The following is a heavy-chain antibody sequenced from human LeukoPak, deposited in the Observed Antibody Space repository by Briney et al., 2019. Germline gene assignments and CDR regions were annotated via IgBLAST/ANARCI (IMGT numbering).Heavy chain of an antibody. CDR3: ARGGFGYNPLDY. V-gene: IGHV1-8*01. Sequence: ASVKVSCKASGCTFTSYDINWVRQATGQGLEWMGWMNPNSGNTGYAQKFQGRVTMTRNTSISTAYMELSSLRSEDTAVYYCARGGFGYNPLDYWGQGTLVTVSS. J-gene: IGHJ4*02. CDR1: GCTFTSYD. CDR2: MNPNSGNT. D-gene: IGHD5-24*01.